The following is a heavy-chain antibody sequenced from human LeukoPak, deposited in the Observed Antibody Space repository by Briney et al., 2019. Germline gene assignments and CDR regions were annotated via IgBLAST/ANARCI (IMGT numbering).Heavy chain of an antibody. CDR3: AREPTAMIL. V-gene: IGHV3-21*01. CDR1: GFTFSSYS. J-gene: IGHJ4*02. Sequence: GGSLRLSCAASGFTFSSYSMTWVRQTPGKGLEWVSSISSSSTYIYYADSVKGRFTISRDNAKNSLYLQMNSLRAEDTAVHYCAREPTAMILWGQGTLVTVSS. CDR2: ISSSSTYI. D-gene: IGHD5-18*01.